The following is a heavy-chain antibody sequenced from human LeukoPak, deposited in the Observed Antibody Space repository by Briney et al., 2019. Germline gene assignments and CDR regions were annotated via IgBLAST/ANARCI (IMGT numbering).Heavy chain of an antibody. CDR1: GFTFSNAW. D-gene: IGHD6-6*01. CDR3: TTEGSSSFGRDFDY. J-gene: IGHJ4*02. V-gene: IGHV3-15*01. Sequence: GGSLRLSCAASGFTFSNAWMSWVRQAPGKGLEWVGRIKSKTDGGTTDYAAPVKGRFTIPRDDSKNTLYLQMNSLKTEDTAVYYCTTEGSSSFGRDFDYWGQGTLVTVSS. CDR2: IKSKTDGGTT.